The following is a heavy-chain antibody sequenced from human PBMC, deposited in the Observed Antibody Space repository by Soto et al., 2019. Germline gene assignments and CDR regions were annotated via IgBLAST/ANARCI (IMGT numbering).Heavy chain of an antibody. V-gene: IGHV4-39*07. D-gene: IGHD6-6*01. CDR2: IYSSGST. J-gene: IGHJ5*02. Sequence: SETLSLTCTVSGGSISSSSYSWGWIRQPPGKGLEWIGSIYSSGSTYYNPSIKSRVTISVDTSKNQFSLKLTSVTAADTSVYYCARGAFSSSSSWFDPWGRGTLVTVSS. CDR1: GGSISSSSYS. CDR3: ARGAFSSSSSWFDP.